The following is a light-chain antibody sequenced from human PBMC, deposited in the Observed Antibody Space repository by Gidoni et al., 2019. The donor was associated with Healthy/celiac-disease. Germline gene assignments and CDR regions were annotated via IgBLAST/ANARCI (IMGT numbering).Light chain of an antibody. V-gene: IGKV1-39*01. CDR1: QSISSY. J-gene: IGKJ3*01. Sequence: LSASVGDRVTITCRASQSISSYLNWYQQKPGKAPKLLIYAASSLQSGVPSRFSGSGSGTDFTLTISSLQPEDFATYYCQQSYSTRITFGPGTKVDIK. CDR3: QQSYSTRIT. CDR2: AAS.